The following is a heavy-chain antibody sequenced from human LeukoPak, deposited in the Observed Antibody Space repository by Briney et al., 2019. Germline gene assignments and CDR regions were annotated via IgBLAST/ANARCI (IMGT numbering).Heavy chain of an antibody. J-gene: IGHJ3*02. D-gene: IGHD4-17*01. CDR1: GASISIISYY. CDR2: IYYSGST. V-gene: IGHV4-39*01. Sequence: SETLSLTCTVSGASISIISYYWGWIRQPPGKGLEWIGSIYYSGSTYYNPSLKSRVTISVDTSKNQFSLKLSSVTAADTAVYYCARQPQYGDLDAFDIWGQGTMVTVSS. CDR3: ARQPQYGDLDAFDI.